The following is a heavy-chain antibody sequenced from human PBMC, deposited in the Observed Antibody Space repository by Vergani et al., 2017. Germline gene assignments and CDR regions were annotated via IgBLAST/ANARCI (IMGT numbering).Heavy chain of an antibody. J-gene: IGHJ6*03. Sequence: QVQLQQWGGGLLKPSETLSLTCVVNGGSFTSYHWTWIRQSPGEGLEWVGDIDHTGRPEYNPSLKSRLTMSVDKSRNKFSLTLNSVTATDTAIYFFARVNTDTNGHLYNYYYMDFWGEGTAVTVS. D-gene: IGHD2-8*01. CDR1: GGSFTSYH. CDR3: ARVNTDTNGHLYNYYYMDF. V-gene: IGHV4-34*01. CDR2: IDHTGRP.